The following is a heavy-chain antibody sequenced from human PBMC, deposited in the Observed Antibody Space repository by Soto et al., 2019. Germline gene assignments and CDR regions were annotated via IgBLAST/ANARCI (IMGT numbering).Heavy chain of an antibody. D-gene: IGHD3-16*01. V-gene: IGHV3-23*01. CDR3: ARVYFPFYVSHPADYYYYMDV. Sequence: GGSLRLSCAASGFTFDDYAMHWVRRVPGKGLEWVSAISGSGGSTYYADSVKGRFTISRDNSKNTLYLQMNSLRAEDTAVYYCARVYFPFYVSHPADYYYYMDVWGKGTTVTVS. CDR2: ISGSGGST. J-gene: IGHJ6*03. CDR1: GFTFDDYA.